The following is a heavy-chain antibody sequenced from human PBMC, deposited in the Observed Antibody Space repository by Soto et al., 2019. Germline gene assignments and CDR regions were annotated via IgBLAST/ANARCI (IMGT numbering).Heavy chain of an antibody. V-gene: IGHV4-39*01. D-gene: IGHD2-15*01. CDR2: IYYSGST. CDR3: ARQLPKYNWFDP. Sequence: SETLSLTCTVSGGSISSSSYYWGWIRQPPGKGLEWIGSIYYSGSTYYNPSLKSRVTISVDTSKNQFSLKLSSVTAADTAVYYCARQLPKYNWFDPWGQGTLVTVS. CDR1: GGSISSSSYY. J-gene: IGHJ5*02.